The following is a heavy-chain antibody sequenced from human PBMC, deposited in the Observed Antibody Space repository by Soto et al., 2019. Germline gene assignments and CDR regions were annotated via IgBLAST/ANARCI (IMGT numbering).Heavy chain of an antibody. V-gene: IGHV3-23*01. CDR1: GFTFSSYA. Sequence: PGGSLRLSCAASGFTFSSYAMSWVRQAPGKGLEWVSAISGSGGSTYYADSVKGRFTISRDNSKNTLYLQMNSLRAEDTAVYYCAKDRGGYYDILTGYSAYYYGMDVWGQGTTVTVSS. D-gene: IGHD3-9*01. CDR2: ISGSGGST. J-gene: IGHJ6*02. CDR3: AKDRGGYYDILTGYSAYYYGMDV.